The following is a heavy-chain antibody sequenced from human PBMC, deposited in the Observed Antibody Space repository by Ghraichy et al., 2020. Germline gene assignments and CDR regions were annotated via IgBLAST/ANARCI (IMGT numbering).Heavy chain of an antibody. CDR2: IDYSGVT. V-gene: IGHV4-34*01. J-gene: IGHJ4*02. CDR1: GGSFSGYY. D-gene: IGHD1-26*01. Sequence: SETLSLTCGVSGGSFSGYYWSWVRKPPGKGLEWIGEIDYSGVTRYSPSLKSRVTMSVDTSKKQFSLNLSSVTAADTAVYYCARLIVGAPDYWGQGTLVTVSS. CDR3: ARLIVGAPDY.